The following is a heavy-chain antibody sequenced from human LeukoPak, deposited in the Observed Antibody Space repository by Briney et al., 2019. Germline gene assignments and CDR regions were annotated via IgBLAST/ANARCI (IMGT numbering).Heavy chain of an antibody. Sequence: ASVKVSCKASGGTFSSYAISWVRQAPGQGLEWMGRIIPILGIANYAQKFQGRVTITADKSTSTAYMELSSLRSEDTAVYYCARDHAGGSGSYDDAFDIWGQGTMVTVSS. CDR3: ARDHAGGSGSYDDAFDI. CDR1: GGTFSSYA. CDR2: IIPILGIA. J-gene: IGHJ3*02. V-gene: IGHV1-69*04. D-gene: IGHD3-10*01.